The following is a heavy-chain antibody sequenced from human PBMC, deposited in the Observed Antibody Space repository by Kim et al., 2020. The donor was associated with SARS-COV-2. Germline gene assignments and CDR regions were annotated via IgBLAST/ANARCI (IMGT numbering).Heavy chain of an antibody. CDR1: GFTFSSYG. J-gene: IGHJ6*01. D-gene: IGHD1-26*01. V-gene: IGHV3-33*01. Sequence: GGSLRLSCAASGFTFSSYGMHWVRQAPGKGLEWVAVIWYDESNKFYADSVKGRFTISRDNSKSTLYLQMNSLRGEDTAVYYCARDGATRPLQYYHGLDVWGEGTTVTVSP. CDR2: IWYDESNK. CDR3: ARDGATRPLQYYHGLDV.